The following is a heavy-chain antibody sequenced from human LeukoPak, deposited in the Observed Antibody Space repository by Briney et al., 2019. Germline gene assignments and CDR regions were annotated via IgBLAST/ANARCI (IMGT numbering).Heavy chain of an antibody. CDR1: GFTFRNYW. Sequence: GGSLRLSCVVSGFTFRNYWMSWVRQAPGKGLEWVATIRQDGSDKYFLDSMRGRFTISRDNAENSLYLQMNSLRGEDTAVYYCARDKGFGGSSFDYWGQGTLVTVSS. V-gene: IGHV3-7*01. D-gene: IGHD3-10*01. CDR3: ARDKGFGGSSFDY. J-gene: IGHJ4*02. CDR2: IRQDGSDK.